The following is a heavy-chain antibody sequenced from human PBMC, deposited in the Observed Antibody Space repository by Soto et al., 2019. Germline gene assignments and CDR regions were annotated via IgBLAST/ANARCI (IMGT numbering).Heavy chain of an antibody. CDR3: ARENSGSGWYGTGDY. CDR1: GFTVRTNP. J-gene: IGHJ4*02. V-gene: IGHV3-30-3*01. D-gene: IGHD6-19*01. CDR2: ISYDGTNK. Sequence: QVQLVESGGGVVQPGRSLRLSCAASGFTVRTNPIHWVRQAPGKGLEWVAVISYDGTNKYYADSVKGRFTISRDTSKNTMYLQMSSLRVEDTAVYYCARENSGSGWYGTGDYWGQGTLVTVSS.